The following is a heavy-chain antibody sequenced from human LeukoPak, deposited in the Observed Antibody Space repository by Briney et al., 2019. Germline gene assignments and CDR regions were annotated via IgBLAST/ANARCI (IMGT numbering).Heavy chain of an antibody. CDR2: INSDGSST. CDR1: GFTLSSYW. Sequence: GGSLRLSCAASGFTLSSYWMHWVRQTPGKGLVWVSRINSDGSSTIYADAVKGRFTISRDNAKNTLYLQMNSLRAEDTAVYYCTRQGSNAFDIWGQGTMVTVSS. J-gene: IGHJ3*02. V-gene: IGHV3-74*01. CDR3: TRQGSNAFDI.